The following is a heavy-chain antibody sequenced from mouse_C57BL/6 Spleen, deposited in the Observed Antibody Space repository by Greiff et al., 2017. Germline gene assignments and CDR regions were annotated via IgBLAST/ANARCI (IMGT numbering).Heavy chain of an antibody. Sequence: VQLQQSGAELVRPGTSVTVSCKASGYAFTNYLIEWVKQRPGQGLEWIGVINPGSGGTNYNEKFKGKATLTADKSSSTAYMQLKSLTSEDSAVYFCSRRPNRSYWDYWGQGTTLTGSS. J-gene: IGHJ2*01. CDR1: GYAFTNYL. V-gene: IGHV1-54*01. CDR2: INPGSGGT. CDR3: SRRPNRSYWDY. D-gene: IGHD2-12*01.